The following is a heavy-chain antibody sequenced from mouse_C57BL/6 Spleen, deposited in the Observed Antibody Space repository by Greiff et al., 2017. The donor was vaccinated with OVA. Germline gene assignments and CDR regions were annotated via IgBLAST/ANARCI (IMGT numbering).Heavy chain of an antibody. D-gene: IGHD2-1*01. CDR2: IYPGSGNT. V-gene: IGHV1-76*01. CDR3: ARDYYGTTWFAY. Sequence: VQLQQSGAELVRPGASVKLSCKASGYTFTDYYINWVKQRPGQGLEWIARIYPGSGNTYYNEKFKGKATLTAEKSSSTAYMQLSSLTSEDSAVYVCARDYYGTTWFAYWGQGTLVTVSA. CDR1: GYTFTDYY. J-gene: IGHJ3*01.